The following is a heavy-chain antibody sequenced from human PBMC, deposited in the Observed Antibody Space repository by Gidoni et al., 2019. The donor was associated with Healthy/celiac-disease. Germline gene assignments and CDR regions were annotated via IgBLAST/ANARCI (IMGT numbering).Heavy chain of an antibody. Sequence: QRQLVQYGAEVKKPGASVKVSCKAAGYTFTGYYMHLVRPAPGQGLEWMGWINPNSGGTNYAQKFQCWVPMTRDTSISTAYMELSRLRSDDTAVYYCARGSYYYGSGTDFDYWGQGTLVTVSS. V-gene: IGHV1-2*04. CDR3: ARGSYYYGSGTDFDY. CDR2: INPNSGGT. J-gene: IGHJ4*02. CDR1: GYTFTGYY. D-gene: IGHD3-10*01.